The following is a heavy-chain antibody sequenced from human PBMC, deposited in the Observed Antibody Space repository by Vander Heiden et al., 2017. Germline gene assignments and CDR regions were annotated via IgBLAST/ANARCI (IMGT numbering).Heavy chain of an antibody. D-gene: IGHD3-22*01. CDR3: ARKIVGRPFDP. J-gene: IGHJ5*02. CDR2: ISSSSSYI. V-gene: IGHV3-21*01. Sequence: EVQLVESGGGLVKPRGSLRLSCAASGFTFSSYSMNWVRQAPGKGLEWVSSISSSSSYIYYADSVKGRFTISRDNAKNSLYLQMNSLRAEDTAVYYCARKIVGRPFDPWGQGTLVTVSS. CDR1: GFTFSSYS.